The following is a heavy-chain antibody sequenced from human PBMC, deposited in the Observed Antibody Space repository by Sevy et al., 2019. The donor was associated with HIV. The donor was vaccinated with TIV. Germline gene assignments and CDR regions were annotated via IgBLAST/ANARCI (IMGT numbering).Heavy chain of an antibody. V-gene: IGHV3-23*01. CDR1: GFTFSSYA. CDR3: AKDRLKYYYDSSGYWDARDWFDP. J-gene: IGHJ5*02. CDR2: ISGSGGST. D-gene: IGHD3-22*01. Sequence: GGSLRLSCAASGFTFSSYAMSWVRQAPGKGLEWVSAISGSGGSTYYAASVKGRFTISRDNSKNTLYLQMNSLRAEDTAVYYCAKDRLKYYYDSSGYWDARDWFDPWGQGTLVTVSS.